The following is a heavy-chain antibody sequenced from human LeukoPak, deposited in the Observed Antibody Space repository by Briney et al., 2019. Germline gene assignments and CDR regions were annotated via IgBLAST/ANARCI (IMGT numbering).Heavy chain of an antibody. J-gene: IGHJ3*02. Sequence: ASVKVSCKASGYTFTDYYMHWVRQAPGQGFEWMGWINPDSGGTNYAQKFQGRVTMARDTSISTAYMELSRLRSDDTAVYYCARGDTRKDAFDIWGQGTMVTVSS. D-gene: IGHD5-18*01. CDR3: ARGDTRKDAFDI. CDR1: GYTFTDYY. CDR2: INPDSGGT. V-gene: IGHV1-2*02.